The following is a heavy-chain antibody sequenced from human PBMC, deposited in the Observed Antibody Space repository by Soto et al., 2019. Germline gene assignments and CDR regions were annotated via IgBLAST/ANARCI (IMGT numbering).Heavy chain of an antibody. D-gene: IGHD1-20*01. CDR3: AKDRDTARYNWNPEY. CDR2: ISFDGSDK. CDR1: GFTFSIYG. J-gene: IGHJ4*02. V-gene: IGHV3-30*18. Sequence: QEQLVESGGGVVQPGRSLRLSCAVSGFTFSIYGMHWVRQAPGKGLEWVAVISFDGSDKYYVDSLKGRFTISRDNSKNKLYLQMNSLRPEDPPVYYCAKDRDTARYNWNPEYWGQGALVTVPS.